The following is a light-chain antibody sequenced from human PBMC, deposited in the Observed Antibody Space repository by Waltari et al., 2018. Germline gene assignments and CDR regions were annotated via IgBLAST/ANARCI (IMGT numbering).Light chain of an antibody. CDR1: NLGTKS. CDR3: QVLDSATDHVV. Sequence: SYVVTPPPSVSVAPGKPARITCGGNNLGTKSVPRYHQKPGQAPVVVIYYGRERPSGIPERFSGSNSGNTASLTSSWVEVGDEADYHCQVLDSATDHVVFGGGTRLTVL. CDR2: YGR. J-gene: IGLJ2*01. V-gene: IGLV3-21*04.